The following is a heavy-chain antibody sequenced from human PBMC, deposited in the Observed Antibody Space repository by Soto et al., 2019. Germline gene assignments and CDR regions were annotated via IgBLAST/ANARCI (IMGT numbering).Heavy chain of an antibody. CDR3: ARPHSSGWYRRGDEVRDY. Sequence: GESLKISCKGSGYSFTSYWIGWVRQMPGKGLEWMGIIYPGDSDTRYSPSFQGQVTISADKSIGTAYLQWSSLKASDTAMYYCARPHSSGWYRRGDEVRDYWGQGTLVTVSS. CDR1: GYSFTSYW. D-gene: IGHD6-19*01. V-gene: IGHV5-51*01. J-gene: IGHJ4*02. CDR2: IYPGDSDT.